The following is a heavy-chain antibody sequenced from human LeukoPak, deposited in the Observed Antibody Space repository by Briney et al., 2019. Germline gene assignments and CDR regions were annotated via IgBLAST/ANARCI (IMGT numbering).Heavy chain of an antibody. CDR3: AYSGSYREFDY. CDR2: IIPIFGTA. V-gene: IGHV1-69*13. J-gene: IGHJ4*02. D-gene: IGHD1-26*01. CDR1: GYTFTSYA. Sequence: GASVKVSCKASGYTFTSYAMNWVRQAPGQGLEWMGGIIPIFGTANYAQKFQGRVTITADESTSTACMELSSLRSEDTAVYYCAYSGSYREFDYWGQGTLVTVSS.